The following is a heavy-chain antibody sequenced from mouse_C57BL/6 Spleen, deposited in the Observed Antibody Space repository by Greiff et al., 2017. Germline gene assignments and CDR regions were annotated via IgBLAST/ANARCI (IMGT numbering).Heavy chain of an antibody. V-gene: IGHV1-26*01. J-gene: IGHJ2*01. CDR2: INPNNGGT. Sequence: EVQLQQSGPELVKPGASVKISCKASGYTFTDSYMNWVKQSHGKSLEWIGDINPNNGGTSYNQKFKGKATLTVDKSSSTADMELRSLASEVSAVYYSARGFDYWGQGTTLTVSS. CDR1: GYTFTDSY. CDR3: ARGFDY.